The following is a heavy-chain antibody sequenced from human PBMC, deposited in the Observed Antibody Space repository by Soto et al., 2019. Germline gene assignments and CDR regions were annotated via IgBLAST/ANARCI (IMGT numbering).Heavy chain of an antibody. J-gene: IGHJ5*02. CDR3: ARASSLRFLEWFS. CDR2: INHSGST. V-gene: IGHV4-34*01. D-gene: IGHD3-3*01. Sequence: PSETLSLTCAVYGGSFSDYYWSWIRQPPGKGLEWIGEINHSGSTNYNPSLKSRVTMSVDTSKSQFSLKLTSLTAADTGVYYCARASSLRFLEWFSWGLGTLVTVSS. CDR1: GGSFSDYY.